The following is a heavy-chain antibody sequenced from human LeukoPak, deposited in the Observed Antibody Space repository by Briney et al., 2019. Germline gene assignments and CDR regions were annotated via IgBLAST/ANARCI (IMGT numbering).Heavy chain of an antibody. D-gene: IGHD3-3*01. Sequence: ASVKVSCKVSGYTFTGYYMHWVRQAPGQGLEWVGLINPYSGGTNYAHKFQGRVTMTRDTSISTAYMELSGLRSDDTAVYYCARTNCDFWSGYYADWGQGALVTVSS. J-gene: IGHJ4*02. CDR3: ARTNCDFWSGYYAD. CDR2: INPYSGGT. CDR1: GYTFTGYY. V-gene: IGHV1-2*02.